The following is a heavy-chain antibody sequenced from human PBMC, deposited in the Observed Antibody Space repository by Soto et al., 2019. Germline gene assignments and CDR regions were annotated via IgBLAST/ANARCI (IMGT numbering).Heavy chain of an antibody. CDR2: ISDSGGST. D-gene: IGHD4-4*01. CDR3: AKDAYTNYYYYGMDV. Sequence: ESGGGLAQPGGSLRLSCAASGFSFRIYAMNWVRQAPGKGLEWVANISDSGGSTYYSGSVRGRFIISRDNAENTLYLQMNSLRVEDTAVYYCAKDAYTNYYYYGMDVWGQGTTVTVSS. J-gene: IGHJ6*02. V-gene: IGHV3-23*01. CDR1: GFSFRIYA.